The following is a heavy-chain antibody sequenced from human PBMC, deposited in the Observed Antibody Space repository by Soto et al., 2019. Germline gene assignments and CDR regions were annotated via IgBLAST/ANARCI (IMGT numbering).Heavy chain of an antibody. CDR2: IYYSGST. CDR3: ARDIYGGTGWFDP. D-gene: IGHD1-1*01. Sequence: QVQLQESGPGLVKPSETLSLTCTVSGGSISSYYWSWIRQPPGKGLEWIGYIYYSGSTNYNPSLKSRVTISVDTSKNQCSLKLSSVTAADTAVYYCARDIYGGTGWFDPWGQGTLVTVSS. V-gene: IGHV4-59*01. CDR1: GGSISSYY. J-gene: IGHJ5*02.